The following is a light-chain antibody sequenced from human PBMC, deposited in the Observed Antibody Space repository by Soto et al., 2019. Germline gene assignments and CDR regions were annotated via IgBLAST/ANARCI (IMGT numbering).Light chain of an antibody. CDR2: LNSDGSH. J-gene: IGLJ2*01. CDR1: SGHSSYA. CDR3: QTWGNGIVV. V-gene: IGLV4-69*01. Sequence: QSVLTQSPSASASLGASVKLTCTLSSGHSSYAIAWHQQQPEKGPRYWMKLNSDGSHSKGDGIPDRFSGSSSGAERYLTISSLQSEDEADYYCQTWGNGIVVFGGGTKLTVL.